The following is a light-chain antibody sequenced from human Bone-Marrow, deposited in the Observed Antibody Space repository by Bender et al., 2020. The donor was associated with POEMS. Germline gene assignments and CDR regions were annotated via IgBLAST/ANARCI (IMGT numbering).Light chain of an antibody. J-gene: IGLJ3*02. CDR3: QSTDSSGTRWV. V-gene: IGLV3-25*03. CDR2: RDT. CDR1: VLAKQY. Sequence: SYELTQPPSVSVSPGQTARITCGGDVLAKQYVYWYQQKPGQAPVLVIYRDTERPLGIPARFSGSSSGSTVTLTISGVQAEDEADYYCQSTDSSGTRWVFGGGTNLAVL.